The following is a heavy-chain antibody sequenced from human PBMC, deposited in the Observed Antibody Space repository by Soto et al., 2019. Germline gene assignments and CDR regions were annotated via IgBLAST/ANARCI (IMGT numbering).Heavy chain of an antibody. CDR2: IYYSGST. V-gene: IGHV4-30-4*01. D-gene: IGHD3-10*01. Sequence: SETLSLTCTVSGGSISSGDYYWSWIRQPPGNGLEWIGYIYYSGSTYYNPSLKSRVTISVDTSKNQFSLKLSSVTAADTAVYYCVRGVIRNWFDPWGQGTLVTVSS. J-gene: IGHJ5*02. CDR1: GGSISSGDYY. CDR3: VRGVIRNWFDP.